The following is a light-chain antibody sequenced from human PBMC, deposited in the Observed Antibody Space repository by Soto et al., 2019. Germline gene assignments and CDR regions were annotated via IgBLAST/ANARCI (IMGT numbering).Light chain of an antibody. J-gene: IGKJ2*01. Sequence: EIVLTQSPGTLSLSPGERATLSCRASRSVASNYLAWYQQKPGQALRLLIYGASSRATGIPDRFSGSGSGTDFTLTSSRLNPEDFAVYHCQQHGSSPFTFGQGTKLEI. CDR2: GAS. V-gene: IGKV3-20*01. CDR3: QQHGSSPFT. CDR1: RSVASNY.